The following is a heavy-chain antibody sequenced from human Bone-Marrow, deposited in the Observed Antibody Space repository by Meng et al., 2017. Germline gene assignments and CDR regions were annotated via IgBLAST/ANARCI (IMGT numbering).Heavy chain of an antibody. CDR1: GFTFSNYW. J-gene: IGHJ4*02. CDR3: ARWGVYTGTTGLIDY. V-gene: IGHV3-74*01. D-gene: IGHD1-1*01. CDR2: IDYDWTST. Sequence: GESLKISCVVSGFTFSNYWLHWVRQAPKKGLVWVSRIDYDWTSTSYADSVKGRITISRDNAKPTLFLQMDSLRAEDTAVYYCARWGVYTGTTGLIDYWGQGTLVTVSS.